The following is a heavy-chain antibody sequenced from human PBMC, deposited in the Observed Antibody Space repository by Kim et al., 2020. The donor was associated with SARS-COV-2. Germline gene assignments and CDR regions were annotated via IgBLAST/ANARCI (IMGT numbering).Heavy chain of an antibody. V-gene: IGHV1-69*13. CDR2: IIPIFGTA. D-gene: IGHD3-22*01. J-gene: IGHJ6*02. CDR3: ARTYGSYSSGYPRDVNMDV. CDR1: GGTFSSYA. Sequence: SVKVSCKASGGTFSSYAISWVRQAPGQGLEWMGGIIPIFGTANYAQKFQGRVTITADESTSTAYMELSSLRSEDTAVYYCARTYGSYSSGYPRDVNMDVWGQGTTVTVSS.